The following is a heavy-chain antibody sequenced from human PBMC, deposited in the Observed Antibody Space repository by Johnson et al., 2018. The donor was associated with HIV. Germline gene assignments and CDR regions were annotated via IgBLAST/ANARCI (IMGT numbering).Heavy chain of an antibody. V-gene: IGHV3-33*01. CDR2: IWYDGSTK. CDR3: TRQADI. J-gene: IGHJ3*02. CDR1: GFTFSSYG. Sequence: QVQLVEPGGGVVQPGRSLRLSCTASGFTFSSYGMHWVRQAPGKGLEWVAVIWYDGSTKYYADSVKCRLTISRDNSKNTLYPQMNSLRAEDTAVYYCTRQADIWGQGTMVTVSS.